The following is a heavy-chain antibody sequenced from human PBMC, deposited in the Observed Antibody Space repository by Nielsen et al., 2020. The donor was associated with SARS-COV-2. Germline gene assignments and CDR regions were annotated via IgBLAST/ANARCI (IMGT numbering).Heavy chain of an antibody. D-gene: IGHD6-13*01. CDR2: ISSSSSYI. CDR1: GFTFSNYY. Sequence: GESLKISCAASGFTFSNYYMSWIRQAPGKGLEWVSYISSSSSYIYYADSVKGRFTISRDNAKNSLYLQMNSLRAEDTAVYYCASDTSSSFRFDYWGQGTLVTVSS. V-gene: IGHV3-11*06. CDR3: ASDTSSSFRFDY. J-gene: IGHJ4*02.